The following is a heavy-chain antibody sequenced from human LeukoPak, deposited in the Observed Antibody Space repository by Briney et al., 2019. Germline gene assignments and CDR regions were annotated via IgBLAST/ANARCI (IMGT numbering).Heavy chain of an antibody. CDR2: ISGSGGST. D-gene: IGHD3-16*01. CDR3: AKPQSFWAAFDY. V-gene: IGHV3-23*01. Sequence: GGSLRLSCAASRFTFSNYAMSWVRQAPGKELEGVSAISGSGGSTYYADSVKGRFTISRDNSMNTLYLQMNSLRAEDTAIYYCAKPQSFWAAFDYWGQGTLVTVSS. CDR1: RFTFSNYA. J-gene: IGHJ4*02.